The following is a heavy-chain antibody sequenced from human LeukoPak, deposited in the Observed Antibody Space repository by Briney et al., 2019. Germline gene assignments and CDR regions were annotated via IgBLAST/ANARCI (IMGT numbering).Heavy chain of an antibody. CDR2: VKTKVYGGTT. CDR3: TRDHRDDWNPGYYFDY. J-gene: IGHJ4*02. CDR1: GFTFGDFA. V-gene: IGHV3-49*04. D-gene: IGHD1-1*01. Sequence: GGSVRLSCTASGFTFGDFAMNWVRQAPGKGLEWVGFVKTKVYGGTTEYAASVKGRFTISRDDSKAIAYLQMNSLKTEDTAVYYCTRDHRDDWNPGYYFDYWGQGPLDTVSS.